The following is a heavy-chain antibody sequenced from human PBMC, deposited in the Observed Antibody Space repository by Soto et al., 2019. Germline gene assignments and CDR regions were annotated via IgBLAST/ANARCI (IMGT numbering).Heavy chain of an antibody. J-gene: IGHJ4*02. Sequence: SEPLSLRYTVSVGAIGINNWRWIREPQGKGLEWIGYIYYSGSTNYNPSLKSRVTISVDTSKNQFSLKLSSVTAADTAVYFCARDHYSSSSPNYFDSWGQGTLVTVSS. CDR3: ARDHYSSSSPNYFDS. D-gene: IGHD6-6*01. V-gene: IGHV4-59*12. CDR2: IYYSGST. CDR1: VGAIGINN.